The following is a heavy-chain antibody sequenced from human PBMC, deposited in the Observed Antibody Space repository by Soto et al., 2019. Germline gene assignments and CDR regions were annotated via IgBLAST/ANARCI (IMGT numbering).Heavy chain of an antibody. V-gene: IGHV3-30-3*01. D-gene: IGHD3-22*01. Sequence: GGSLRLSCAASGLPFSTSVMHWVRQAPGKGLEWIALISGDDTSKIYADSVKGRFTIARDNSKKTVFLEMNSLTPEDTAVYYCAREENSSGFAGTFQHWGQGTLVTVSS. CDR1: GLPFSTSV. J-gene: IGHJ1*01. CDR2: ISGDDTSK. CDR3: AREENSSGFAGTFQH.